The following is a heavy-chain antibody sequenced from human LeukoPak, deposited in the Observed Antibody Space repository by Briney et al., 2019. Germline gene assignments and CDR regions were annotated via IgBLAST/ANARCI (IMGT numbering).Heavy chain of an antibody. V-gene: IGHV6-1*01. D-gene: IGHD4-17*01. Sequence: SQTLSLTCAISGDSVSSNSAAWNWIRQSPSRGLEWLGRTYYRSNLYNDYAVSVKSRITINPDTSKNQFSLQLNSVTPEDTAVYYCARGDTVTTGLRMNYWGQGTLVTVSS. J-gene: IGHJ4*02. CDR1: GDSVSSNSAA. CDR3: ARGDTVTTGLRMNY. CDR2: TYYRSNLYN.